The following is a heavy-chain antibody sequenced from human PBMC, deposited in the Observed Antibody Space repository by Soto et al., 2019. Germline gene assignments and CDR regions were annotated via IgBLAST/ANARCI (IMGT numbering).Heavy chain of an antibody. V-gene: IGHV3-23*01. J-gene: IGHJ4*02. CDR3: AKSIVGRIAPELDY. D-gene: IGHD6-13*01. CDR2: ISGSGSST. CDR1: GFTFSNYA. Sequence: PGGFLRLSCAASGFTFSNYAMSWVRQAPGKGLEWVSAISGSGSSTYYADSVKGRFTISRDNSKNTLYLQMNSLRAEDTALYYCAKSIVGRIAPELDYWGQGTLVTVSS.